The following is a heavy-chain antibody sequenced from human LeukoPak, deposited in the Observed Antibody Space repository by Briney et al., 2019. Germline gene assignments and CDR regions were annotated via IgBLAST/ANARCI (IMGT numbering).Heavy chain of an antibody. CDR1: GGPISSSNYY. V-gene: IGHV4-39*01. J-gene: IGHJ4*02. Sequence: PSETLSLTCTVSGGPISSSNYYWGWIRQPPGKGLEWIGNIYYSGSTYYNPSLKSRVTISVDTSKNQFSLKLSSVTAADTAVYYCARLRSLLAYCGGDCYSGVGRGQGTLVTVSS. CDR2: IYYSGST. D-gene: IGHD2-21*02. CDR3: ARLRSLLAYCGGDCYSGVG.